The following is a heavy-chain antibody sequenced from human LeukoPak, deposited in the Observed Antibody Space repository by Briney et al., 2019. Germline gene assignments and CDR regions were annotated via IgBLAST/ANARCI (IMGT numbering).Heavy chain of an antibody. Sequence: PGGSLRLSCVASGFTFSKYGMSWVRQAPGKGLEWVSTISPSGGSTYDADAVKGRFTISRHDPKNALYLQMNSLRAEDTALYYCAKEGGPTVRGGYGMDVWGKGTSVTVSS. J-gene: IGHJ6*04. CDR2: ISPSGGST. D-gene: IGHD3-10*01. CDR1: GFTFSKYG. V-gene: IGHV3-23*01. CDR3: AKEGGPTVRGGYGMDV.